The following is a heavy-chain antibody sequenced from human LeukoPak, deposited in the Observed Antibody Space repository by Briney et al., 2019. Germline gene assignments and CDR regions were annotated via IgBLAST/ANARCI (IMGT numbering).Heavy chain of an antibody. J-gene: IGHJ3*02. CDR1: GGSISSSSYY. V-gene: IGHV4-39*01. CDR3: ARSSSTSWNAFDI. D-gene: IGHD2-2*01. CDR2: IYYSGST. Sequence: SETLSLTCTVSGGSISSSSYYWGWIRQPPGKGLEWIGSIYYSGSTYYNPSLKGRVTISVDTSKNQFSLKLSSVTAADTAVYYCARSSSTSWNAFDIWGQGTMVTVSS.